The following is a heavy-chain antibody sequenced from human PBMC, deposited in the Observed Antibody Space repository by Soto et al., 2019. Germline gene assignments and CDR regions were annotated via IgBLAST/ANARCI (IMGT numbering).Heavy chain of an antibody. CDR3: ARSRTTVTPSGFQQ. CDR1: GGSISSYY. CDR2: IYYSGST. D-gene: IGHD4-17*01. Sequence: SETLSLTCTVSGGSISSYYWSWIRQPPGKGLEWIGYIYYSGSTNYNPSLKSRVTISVDTSKNQFSLKLSSVTAADTAVYYCARSRTTVTPSGFQQWGKGTLVTVS. V-gene: IGHV4-59*01. J-gene: IGHJ1*01.